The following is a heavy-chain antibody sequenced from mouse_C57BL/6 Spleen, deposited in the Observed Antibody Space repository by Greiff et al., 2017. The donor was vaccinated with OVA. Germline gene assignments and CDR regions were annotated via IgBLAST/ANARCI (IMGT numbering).Heavy chain of an antibody. D-gene: IGHD1-1*01. CDR1: GYTFTSYW. V-gene: IGHV1-69*01. CDR3: ARRYGSSYVYAMDY. CDR2: IDPADSYT. Sequence: VQLQQPGAELVMPGASVKLSCKASGYTFTSYWMHWVKQRPGQGLEWIGEIDPADSYTNYNQKFKGKSTLTVDKSSSTAYMQLSSLTSEDSAVYYLARRYGSSYVYAMDYWGQGTSVTVSS. J-gene: IGHJ4*01.